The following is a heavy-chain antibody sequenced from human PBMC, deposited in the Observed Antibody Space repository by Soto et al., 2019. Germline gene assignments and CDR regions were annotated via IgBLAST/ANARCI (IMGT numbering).Heavy chain of an antibody. CDR1: GYTFTSYY. D-gene: IGHD1-26*01. Sequence: ASVKVSCKASGYTFTSYYMHWVRQAPGQGLEWMGMINPSGGSTSYAQKFQGRVTMTRDTSTGTAYMELSSLRSEDTAVFYCATGAGGSYSDFDYWGQGTLVTVSS. V-gene: IGHV1-46*01. J-gene: IGHJ4*02. CDR2: INPSGGST. CDR3: ATGAGGSYSDFDY.